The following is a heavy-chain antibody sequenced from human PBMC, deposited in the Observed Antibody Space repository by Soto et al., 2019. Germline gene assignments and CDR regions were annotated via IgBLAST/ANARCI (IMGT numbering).Heavy chain of an antibody. CDR3: ARVKEVWNYARRYYYYYMDV. CDR1: GYTFTGYY. Sequence: GASVKVSCKASGYTFTGYYMHWVRQAPGQGLEWMGWINPNSGGTNYAQKFQGWVTMTRDTSISTAYMELSRLRSDDTAVYYCARVKEVWNYARRYYYYYMDVWGKGTTVTVSS. CDR2: INPNSGGT. V-gene: IGHV1-2*04. J-gene: IGHJ6*03. D-gene: IGHD1-7*01.